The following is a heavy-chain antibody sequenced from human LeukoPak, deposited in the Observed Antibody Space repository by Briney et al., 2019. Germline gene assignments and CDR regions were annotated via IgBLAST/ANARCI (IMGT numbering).Heavy chain of an antibody. CDR2: ISSSSSYI. V-gene: IGHV3-21*01. D-gene: IGHD3-9*01. J-gene: IGHJ4*02. CDR3: ARADYDILTGRGPIDY. Sequence: GGSLRLSCAASGFTFSSYSMNWVRQAPGKGLEWVSSISSSSSYIYYADSVKGRFTISRDNAKNSLYLQMNSLRAEDTAVYYCARADYDILTGRGPIDYWGQGTLVTVSS. CDR1: GFTFSSYS.